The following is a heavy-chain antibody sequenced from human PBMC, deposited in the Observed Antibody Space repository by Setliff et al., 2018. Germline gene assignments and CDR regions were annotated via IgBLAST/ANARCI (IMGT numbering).Heavy chain of an antibody. CDR3: ARDRYYNSWSGTSITAPHDAFDI. D-gene: IGHD3-3*01. Sequence: ASVKVSCKASGYTLTNYYMHWVRQAPGQGLEWMGIINPSGGLPRYAQKFQGRVTMTRDTSTSTVYMEVSSLRSEDTAVYYCARDRYYNSWSGTSITAPHDAFDIWGQGTMVTVSS. V-gene: IGHV1-46*03. CDR2: INPSGGLP. CDR1: GYTLTNYY. J-gene: IGHJ3*02.